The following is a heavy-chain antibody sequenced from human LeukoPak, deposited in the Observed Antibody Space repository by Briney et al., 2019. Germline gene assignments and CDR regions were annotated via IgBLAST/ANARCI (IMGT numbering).Heavy chain of an antibody. Sequence: GGSLRLSCAASGFTFSNPWMHWVRQAPGKGLVWVSRIDERGSNAMYADSVKGRFSISRDNAKNTVNLQMNRLRAEDTGVYYCIRDEALWRLDYWGQGTLVTVSS. V-gene: IGHV3-74*03. J-gene: IGHJ4*02. D-gene: IGHD2-21*01. CDR3: IRDEALWRLDY. CDR2: IDERGSNA. CDR1: GFTFSNPW.